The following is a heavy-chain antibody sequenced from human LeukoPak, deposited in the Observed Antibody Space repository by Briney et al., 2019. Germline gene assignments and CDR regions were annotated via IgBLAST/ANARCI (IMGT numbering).Heavy chain of an antibody. V-gene: IGHV1-2*02. Sequence: GASVKVSCKASGYTFTGYYMHWVRQAPGQGLEWMGWINPNSGGTNYAQKFQGRVTMTRDTSISTAYMELSRLRSDDTAVYYCARDALVVVITNYFDYWGQGTLVTVSS. J-gene: IGHJ4*02. CDR2: INPNSGGT. CDR3: ARDALVVVITNYFDY. CDR1: GYTFTGYY. D-gene: IGHD3-22*01.